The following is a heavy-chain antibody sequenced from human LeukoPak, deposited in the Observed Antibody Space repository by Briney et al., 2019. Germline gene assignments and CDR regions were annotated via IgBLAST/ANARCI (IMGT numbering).Heavy chain of an antibody. CDR2: VYYSGST. CDR1: GGSISSYY. CDR3: ASPASGSGSSRLDY. D-gene: IGHD3-10*01. Sequence: SETLSLTCTASGGSISSYYWSWIRQPPGKGLEWVGFVYYSGSTNYNPSLKSRVTISVDTSKNQFSLKLSSVTAADTAVYYCASPASGSGSSRLDYWGQGTLVTVSS. V-gene: IGHV4-59*01. J-gene: IGHJ4*02.